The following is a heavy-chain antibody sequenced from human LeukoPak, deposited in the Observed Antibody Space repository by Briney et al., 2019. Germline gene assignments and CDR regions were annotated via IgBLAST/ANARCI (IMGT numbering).Heavy chain of an antibody. CDR3: AKDAKYSSSILHAFDI. CDR1: GFTFSSHA. CDR2: ISGSGGIT. J-gene: IGHJ3*02. V-gene: IGHV3-23*01. D-gene: IGHD6-6*01. Sequence: RGSLRLSCAAPGFTFSSHAMSWVRQAPGKGLGWVSAISGSGGITYYADSVKGRFTISRDNSKTTLYLQMNSLRAEDTAVYYCAKDAKYSSSILHAFDIWGQGTMVTVSS.